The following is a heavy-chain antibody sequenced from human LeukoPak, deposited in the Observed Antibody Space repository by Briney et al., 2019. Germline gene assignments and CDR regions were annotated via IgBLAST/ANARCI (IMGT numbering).Heavy chain of an antibody. Sequence: GESLQISCKGSGCSFTSYWIGWVRQMPGKGLEWMGIIYPGDSDTRYSPSFQGQVTISADKSISTAYLQWSSLKASDTAMYYCATLYCNGGGCYSGILGYWGQGTLVTVSS. J-gene: IGHJ4*02. CDR3: ATLYCNGGGCYSGILGY. D-gene: IGHD2-15*01. CDR1: GCSFTSYW. CDR2: IYPGDSDT. V-gene: IGHV5-51*01.